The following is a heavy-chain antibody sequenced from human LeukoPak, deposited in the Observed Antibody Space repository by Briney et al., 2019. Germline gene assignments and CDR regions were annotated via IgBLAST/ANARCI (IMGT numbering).Heavy chain of an antibody. V-gene: IGHV1-46*01. CDR1: GYTFTGYY. J-gene: IGHJ4*02. CDR3: ARDPPSLAYCGGDCGGSFDY. D-gene: IGHD2-21*02. Sequence: ASVKVSCKASGYTFTGYYMHWVRQAPGQGLEWMGIINPSGGSTSYAQKFQGRVTMTRDTSTSTVYMELSSLRSEDTAVYYCARDPPSLAYCGGDCGGSFDYWGQGTLVTVSS. CDR2: INPSGGST.